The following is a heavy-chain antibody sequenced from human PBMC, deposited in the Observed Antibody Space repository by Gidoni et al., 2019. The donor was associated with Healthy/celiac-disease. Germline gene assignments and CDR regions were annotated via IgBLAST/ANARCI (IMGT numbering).Heavy chain of an antibody. CDR3: ARRRVGNFDY. V-gene: IGHV4-31*03. CDR2: IYYSGST. D-gene: IGHD1-26*01. Sequence: VQLQESGPGLVQPSQTLSLTCTVSGGSISSGGYYWSWIRQHPGKGLEWIGYIYYSGSTSYNPSLKSRGTISVDTSKNQFSLKLSSVTAADTAVYYCARRRVGNFDYWGQGTLVTVSS. CDR1: GGSISSGGYY. J-gene: IGHJ4*02.